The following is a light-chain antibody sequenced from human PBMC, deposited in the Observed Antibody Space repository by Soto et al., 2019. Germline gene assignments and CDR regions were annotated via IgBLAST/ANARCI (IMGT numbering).Light chain of an antibody. CDR1: QSVRSN. Sequence: EIVMTQSPATLSVSPGDRATLSCRANQSVRSNLAWYQQRPGQAPRLLIYGASTRAAGVPARFSGSGSGTEFTLTISSLQSEDFAVYYCQQYNNWPPITFGQGTRLEIK. V-gene: IGKV3-15*01. J-gene: IGKJ5*01. CDR2: GAS. CDR3: QQYNNWPPIT.